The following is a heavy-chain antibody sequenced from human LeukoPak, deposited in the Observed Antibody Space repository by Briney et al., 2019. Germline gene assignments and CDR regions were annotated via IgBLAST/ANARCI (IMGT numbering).Heavy chain of an antibody. D-gene: IGHD3-9*01. J-gene: IGHJ5*02. CDR3: ARVLTGYPNWFDP. Sequence: ASVKVSCKASGCTFSSYAISWVRQAPGQGLEWMGGIIPIFGTANYAQKFQGRVTITADESTSTAYMELSSLRSEDTAVYYCARVLTGYPNWFDPWGQGTLVTVSS. V-gene: IGHV1-69*13. CDR2: IIPIFGTA. CDR1: GCTFSSYA.